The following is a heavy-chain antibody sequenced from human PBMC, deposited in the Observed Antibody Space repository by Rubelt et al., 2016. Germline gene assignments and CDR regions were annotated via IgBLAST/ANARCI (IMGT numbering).Heavy chain of an antibody. D-gene: IGHD3-3*01. CDR3: AKDREGDCWSGYYYY. Sequence: RLSCAASGFTFTNYAMSWVRQAPGKGLDWVAAVTSGGSKYYADSVKGRFTITRDNSRKTLYLQMNSLRAEDTAVYYCAKDREGDCWSGYYYYWGQGTLVTVSS. J-gene: IGHJ4*02. V-gene: IGHV3-23*01. CDR2: VTSGGSK. CDR1: GFTFTNYA.